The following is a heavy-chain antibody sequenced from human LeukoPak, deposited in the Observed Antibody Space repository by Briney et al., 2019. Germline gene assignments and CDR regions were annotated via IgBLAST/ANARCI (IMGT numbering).Heavy chain of an antibody. CDR1: GYTFTSYG. V-gene: IGHV1-18*01. Sequence: ASVKVSCKASGYTFTSYGIRWVRQAPGQGLEWMGWISAYNGNTNYAQKLQGRVTMTTDTSTSTAYMELRSLRSDDTAVYYCARDSGIYDSSGYFDYWGQGTLVTVSS. CDR2: ISAYNGNT. CDR3: ARDSGIYDSSGYFDY. J-gene: IGHJ4*02. D-gene: IGHD3-22*01.